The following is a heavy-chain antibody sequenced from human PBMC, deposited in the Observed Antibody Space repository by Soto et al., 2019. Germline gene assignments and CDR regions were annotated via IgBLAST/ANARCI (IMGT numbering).Heavy chain of an antibody. CDR2: TYYRSKWYN. CDR3: ARGRVGVDGDNWFDP. V-gene: IGHV6-1*01. J-gene: IGHJ5*02. CDR1: GDSVSSNSAA. D-gene: IGHD1-26*01. Sequence: SPTLSLTCDISGDSVSSNSAAWNWIRQSPSRGLEWLGRTYYRSKWYNDYAVSVKGRITINPGTSKNQFSLQLNSVTPEDTAVFYCARGRVGVDGDNWFDPWGQGTLVTVSS.